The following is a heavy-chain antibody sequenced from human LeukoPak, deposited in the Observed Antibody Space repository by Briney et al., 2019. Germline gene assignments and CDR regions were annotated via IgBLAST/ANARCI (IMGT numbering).Heavy chain of an antibody. V-gene: IGHV3-48*02. J-gene: IGHJ3*02. CDR1: GFPFSSYS. CDR3: VRDAFFAFDI. Sequence: GGSLRLSCAASGFPFSSYSMNWVRQAPGKGLEWVSYIRGSDNIYYADSVKGRFTISRDNAKNSLYLQMNSLREEDTAVYYCVRDAFFAFDIWGQGTVVTVSA. CDR2: IRGSDNI. D-gene: IGHD3-16*01.